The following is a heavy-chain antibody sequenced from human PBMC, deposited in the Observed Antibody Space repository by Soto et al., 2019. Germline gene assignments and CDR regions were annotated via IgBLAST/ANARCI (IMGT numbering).Heavy chain of an antibody. J-gene: IGHJ4*02. CDR3: ARLPSKVRDY. Sequence: PGESLKISCKGSGYSFTSYWISWVRQMPGKALEWMGRIDPSDSDTNYSPSFQGHVAISADQSISTAYLQWSSLKASDTAMYYCARLPSKVRDYWGQGTLVTVSS. V-gene: IGHV5-10-1*01. CDR1: GYSFTSYW. D-gene: IGHD4-4*01. CDR2: IDPSDSDT.